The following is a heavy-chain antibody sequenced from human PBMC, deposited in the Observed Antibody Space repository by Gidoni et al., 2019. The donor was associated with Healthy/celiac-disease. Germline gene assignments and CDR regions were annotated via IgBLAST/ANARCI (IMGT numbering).Heavy chain of an antibody. CDR2: ISGSGGRK. CDR3: AAGVVTPSAWGDSDP. V-gene: IGHV3-23*01. Sequence: VQLLESGGGLVQSRASLLLSCAASVFSSSSYAMSWVRQAPGEGPAWGSAISGSGGRKYYADSMKSRYTISRDNYKSTLYLQMSRLRAEKTAVYYCAAGVVTPSAWGDSDPGGQGTLVTVSS. J-gene: IGHJ5*02. D-gene: IGHD2-21*02. CDR1: VFSSSSYA.